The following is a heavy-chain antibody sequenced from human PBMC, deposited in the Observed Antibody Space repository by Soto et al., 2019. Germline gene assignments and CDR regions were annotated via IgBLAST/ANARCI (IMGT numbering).Heavy chain of an antibody. CDR2: ISYDGSNK. CDR1: GFTFSSYA. D-gene: IGHD3-16*01. V-gene: IGHV3-30-3*01. CDR3: AGDGLWGYFDY. Sequence: QVQLVESGGGVVQPGRSLRLSCAASGFTFSSYAMHWVRQAPGKGLEWVAVISYDGSNKYYADSVKGRFTISRDNSKNTLYLQMNSLRAEDTAVYYCAGDGLWGYFDYWGQGTLVTVSS. J-gene: IGHJ4*02.